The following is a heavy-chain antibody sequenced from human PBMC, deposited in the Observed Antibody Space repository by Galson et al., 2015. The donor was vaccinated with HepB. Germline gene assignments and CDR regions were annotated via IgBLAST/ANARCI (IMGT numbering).Heavy chain of an antibody. Sequence: SLRLSCAASGFTFDDYAMHWVRQAPGEGLEWVSGISWNSGSIGYADSVKGRFTISRDNAKNSLYLQMNSLRAEDTALYYCAKDTGGSGYYLRAVSWGQGTLVTVSS. J-gene: IGHJ5*02. CDR3: AKDTGGSGYYLRAVS. CDR1: GFTFDDYA. CDR2: ISWNSGSI. D-gene: IGHD3-22*01. V-gene: IGHV3-9*01.